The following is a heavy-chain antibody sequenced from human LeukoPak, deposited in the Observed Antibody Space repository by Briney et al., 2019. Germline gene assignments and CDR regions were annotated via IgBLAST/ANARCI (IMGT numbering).Heavy chain of an antibody. Sequence: GGSLRLSCAASGFTFSSYSMNWVRQAPGKGLEWVSSISSSSSYIYYADSVKGRFTISRDNAKNSLYLQMNSLRAEDTAVYYCVRGGYYDILTGYYREDYWGQGTLVTVSS. D-gene: IGHD3-9*01. CDR2: ISSSSSYI. CDR1: GFTFSSYS. CDR3: VRGGYYDILTGYYREDY. V-gene: IGHV3-21*01. J-gene: IGHJ4*02.